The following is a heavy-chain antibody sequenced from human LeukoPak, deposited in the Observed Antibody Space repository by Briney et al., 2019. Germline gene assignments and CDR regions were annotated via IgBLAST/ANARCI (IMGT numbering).Heavy chain of an antibody. D-gene: IGHD2-15*01. V-gene: IGHV1-2*06. CDR3: ARGYCTGGSCSGSWFDP. J-gene: IGHJ5*02. CDR1: GYTFTGYH. Sequence: GSVTDSCMASGYTFTGYHIHWVRQAPGQGREWVGRINPNSCGTKYAQKFQGRVTMTRDTSISTAYIELNSLRSDDTAVYYCARGYCTGGSCSGSWFDPWGQGTLVTVSS. CDR2: INPNSCGT.